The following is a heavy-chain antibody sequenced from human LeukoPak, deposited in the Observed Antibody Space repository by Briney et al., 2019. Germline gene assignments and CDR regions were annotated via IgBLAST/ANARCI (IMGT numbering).Heavy chain of an antibody. Sequence: GGFLRLSCAASGFTFSSYAMHWVRQAPGKGLEYVSAISSNGGSTYYANSVKGRFTISRDNSKNTLYLQMGSLRAEDMAVYYCARDDSSGYYQDYWGQGTLVTVSS. J-gene: IGHJ4*02. V-gene: IGHV3-64*01. CDR3: ARDDSSGYYQDY. D-gene: IGHD3-22*01. CDR1: GFTFSSYA. CDR2: ISSNGGST.